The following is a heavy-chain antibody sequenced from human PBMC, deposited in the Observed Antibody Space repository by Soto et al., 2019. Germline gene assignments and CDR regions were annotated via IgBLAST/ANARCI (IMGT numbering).Heavy chain of an antibody. D-gene: IGHD3-3*01. Sequence: QVQLVQSGAEVKKPGASVKVSCKASGYTFTSYAMHWVRQAPGQRLEWMGWINAGNGNTKYSQKFQGRVTITRDTSASTAYMELSSLRSEDTAVYYCARTSNYDFWSGYYSGLDYWGQGTLVTVSS. CDR3: ARTSNYDFWSGYYSGLDY. V-gene: IGHV1-3*01. J-gene: IGHJ4*02. CDR1: GYTFTSYA. CDR2: INAGNGNT.